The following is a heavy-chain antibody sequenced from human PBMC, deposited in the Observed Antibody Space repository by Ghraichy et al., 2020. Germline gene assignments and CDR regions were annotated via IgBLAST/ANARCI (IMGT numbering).Heavy chain of an antibody. J-gene: IGHJ6*02. CDR1: GFTFSSYN. V-gene: IGHV3-48*02. CDR3: ARASTVVRFYYYAGMDV. D-gene: IGHD4-23*01. CDR2: ISYRSRSI. Sequence: GESLRLSCVGSGFTFSSYNMNWVRQSPGKGLEWVAYISYRSRSIFYADSVKGRFTISRDNAKNSLSLQMNSLRDEDTAVYYCARASTVVRFYYYAGMDVWGQGTTVTVSS.